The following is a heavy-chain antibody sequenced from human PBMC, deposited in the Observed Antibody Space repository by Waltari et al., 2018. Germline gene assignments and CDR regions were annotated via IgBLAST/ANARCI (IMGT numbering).Heavy chain of an antibody. D-gene: IGHD6-13*01. Sequence: QVQLVQSGAEVKKPGSSVKVSCKASGGTLSSYTVTWVRQAPGQGLEWMGSIIPVLCISKYAQGLQARLTITVDQSTNTGYMELSSLRSEDTAVYYCARVKGDPTSSSWFYGMDVWGQGTTVTVSS. CDR1: GGTLSSYT. J-gene: IGHJ6*02. V-gene: IGHV1-69*04. CDR2: IIPVLCIS. CDR3: ARVKGDPTSSSWFYGMDV.